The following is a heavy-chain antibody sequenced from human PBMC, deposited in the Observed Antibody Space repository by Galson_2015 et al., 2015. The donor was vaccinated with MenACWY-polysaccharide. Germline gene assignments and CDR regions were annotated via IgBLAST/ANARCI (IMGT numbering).Heavy chain of an antibody. J-gene: IGHJ3*02. CDR3: AKDRDDFWSGYCAFDI. Sequence: SLRLSCAASGFTFSSYAMSWVRQAPGKGLEWVSAISGSGGSTYYADSVKGRFTISRDNSKNTLYLQMNSLRAEDTAVYYCAKDRDDFWSGYCAFDIWGQGTMVTVSS. D-gene: IGHD3-3*01. CDR2: ISGSGGST. V-gene: IGHV3-23*01. CDR1: GFTFSSYA.